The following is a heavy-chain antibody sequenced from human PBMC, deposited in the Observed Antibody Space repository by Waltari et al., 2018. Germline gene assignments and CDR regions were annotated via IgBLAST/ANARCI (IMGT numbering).Heavy chain of an antibody. CDR3: ARLYSGTRPPDF. J-gene: IGHJ4*02. CDR1: GESINSDTYS. D-gene: IGHD2-2*01. V-gene: IGHV4-39*01. CDR2: IFYRGST. Sequence: QLQLQESGPGLVKPWETLSLTCTVSGESINSDTYSWGWIRQPPGKGLEWIASIFYRGSTYYNPSLKSRVTISVETSKNQFSLKLSSVTAADTAVYYCARLYSGTRPPDFWGQGTLVTVSS.